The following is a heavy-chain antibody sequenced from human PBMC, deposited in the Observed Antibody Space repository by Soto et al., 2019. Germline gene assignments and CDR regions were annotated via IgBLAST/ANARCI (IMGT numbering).Heavy chain of an antibody. V-gene: IGHV3-7*02. Sequence: GGSLRLSCVASGLSFSSEWMNWVRQAPGKGLEWVANISPEGSGKYYVDSMKGRFAISRDNAKNSAHLLMNSLRVDDTAVYYCMTGSGYWGLGTLVTV. J-gene: IGHJ4*01. CDR3: MTGSGY. D-gene: IGHD3-9*01. CDR2: ISPEGSGK. CDR1: GLSFSSEW.